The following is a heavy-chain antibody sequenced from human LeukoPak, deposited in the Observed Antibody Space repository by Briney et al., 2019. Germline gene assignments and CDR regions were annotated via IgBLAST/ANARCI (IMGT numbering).Heavy chain of an antibody. CDR3: ARDDFYQVHSYDI. Sequence: SVKVSRKASGGTFSSYAISWVRQAPGQGLEWMGGIIPIFGTANYAQKFQGRVTITTDESTSTAYMELSSLRSEDTAVYYCARDDFYQVHSYDIWGQGTMVTVSS. V-gene: IGHV1-69*05. CDR2: IIPIFGTA. CDR1: GGTFSSYA. J-gene: IGHJ3*02. D-gene: IGHD2-21*02.